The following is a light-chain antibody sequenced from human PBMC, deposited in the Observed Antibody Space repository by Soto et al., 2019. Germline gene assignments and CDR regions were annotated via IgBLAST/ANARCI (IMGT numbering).Light chain of an antibody. Sequence: QSLLTQPASVSVSPGQSITISCTGTSGDIGSYNYVSWFQPHPGKAPKLILFAVSDRPSGVSNRFSGSRSGNTASLTISGLQPEDEAIYYCSSYTRSTTHVFGTGTKVTVL. CDR2: AVS. J-gene: IGLJ1*01. CDR1: SGDIGSYNY. V-gene: IGLV2-14*01. CDR3: SSYTRSTTHV.